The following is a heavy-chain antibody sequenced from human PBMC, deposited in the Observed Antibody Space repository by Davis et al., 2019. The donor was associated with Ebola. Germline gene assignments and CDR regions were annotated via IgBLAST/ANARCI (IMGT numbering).Heavy chain of an antibody. Sequence: SVKVSCKATGGTFNSYAISWVRQAPGQGLEWMGAIFPVFGTANYAQQFQGRVTITADESTRTAYMELSSLTAEDTAVYYCARVLRGDFDSWGQGTLVTVSS. CDR2: IFPVFGTA. D-gene: IGHD3-10*01. CDR1: GGTFNSYA. J-gene: IGHJ4*02. CDR3: ARVLRGDFDS. V-gene: IGHV1-69*13.